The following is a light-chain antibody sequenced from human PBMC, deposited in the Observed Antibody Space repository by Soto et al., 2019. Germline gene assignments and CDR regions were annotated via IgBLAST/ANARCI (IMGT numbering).Light chain of an antibody. CDR2: DAS. J-gene: IGKJ1*01. V-gene: IGKV3-11*01. Sequence: EIVLTQVPGTMSLAPGDRATLSCRASQNIASNYLAWYQQKPGQAPRLLIYDASNRATGIPARFSGSGSGTDFTLTISSLEPEDFAVYYCQQRSNWPPWTFGQGTKVAIK. CDR1: QNIASNY. CDR3: QQRSNWPPWT.